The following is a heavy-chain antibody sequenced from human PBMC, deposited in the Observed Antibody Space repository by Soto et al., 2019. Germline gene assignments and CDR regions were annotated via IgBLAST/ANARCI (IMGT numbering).Heavy chain of an antibody. D-gene: IGHD2-2*01. V-gene: IGHV3-7*04. CDR1: GFTFSSYW. CDR2: IKQDGSEK. J-gene: IGHJ5*02. CDR3: ARDCSSTSYCGWFDP. Sequence: HPGGSLRLSCAASGFTFSSYWMSWVRQAPGKGLEWVANIKQDGSEKYYVDSVKGRFTISRDNAKNSLYLQMNSLRAEDTAVYYCARDCSSTSYCGWFDPWGQGTLVTVSS.